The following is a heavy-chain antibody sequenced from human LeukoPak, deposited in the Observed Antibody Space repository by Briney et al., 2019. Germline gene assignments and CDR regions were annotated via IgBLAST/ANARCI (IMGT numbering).Heavy chain of an antibody. CDR3: ARVVELAARHYYYYGMDV. D-gene: IGHD2-15*01. J-gene: IGHJ6*02. CDR1: GFTFDDYA. CDR2: ISWNSGSI. V-gene: IGHV3-9*01. Sequence: GRSLRLSCAASGFTFDDYAMHWVRQAPGKGLEGVSGISWNSGSIGYADSVKGRFTISRDNAKNSLYLQMNSLRAEDTALYYCARVVELAARHYYYYGMDVWGQGTTVTVSS.